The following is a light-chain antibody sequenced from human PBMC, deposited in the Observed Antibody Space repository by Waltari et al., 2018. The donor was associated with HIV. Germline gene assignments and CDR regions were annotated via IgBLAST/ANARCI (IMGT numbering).Light chain of an antibody. J-gene: IGLJ2*01. Sequence: ELTQPPSVSVPSGQTASIPCSGEKLADKFPCWYQKKPGQPPILLVYQGSRRPSGIPGGFSASKSANTATLTVRGAQPLDEAEYFCQAWDADHAVFGGGTTLTVL. V-gene: IGLV3-1*01. CDR1: KLADKF. CDR2: QGS. CDR3: QAWDADHAV.